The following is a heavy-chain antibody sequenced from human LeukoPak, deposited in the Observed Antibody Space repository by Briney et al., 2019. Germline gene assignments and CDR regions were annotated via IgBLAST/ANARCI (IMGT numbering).Heavy chain of an antibody. D-gene: IGHD6-6*01. V-gene: IGHV5-51*01. CDR2: IYCGDSDT. J-gene: IGHJ4*02. Sequence: GESLKISCKAPGNSFPSNWIAWVRQMPGKGLEWMGIIYCGDSDTRYSPSFQGQVTISADKSISIAYLQWSSLKATDTAMYHCASGHSLARHFDYWGQGALVTVSS. CDR3: ASGHSLARHFDY. CDR1: GNSFPSNW.